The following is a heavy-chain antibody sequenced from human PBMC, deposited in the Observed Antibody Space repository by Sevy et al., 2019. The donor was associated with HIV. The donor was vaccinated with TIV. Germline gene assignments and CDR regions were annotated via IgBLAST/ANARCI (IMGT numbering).Heavy chain of an antibody. Sequence: SENLSLTCAVYGGSFSGYYWSWIRQPPGKGLEWIGEINHSGSTNYNPSLKSRVTISVDTSKNQFSLKLSSVTAADTAVYYCARHCSGTSCSHAFDIWGQGTMVIVSS. D-gene: IGHD2-2*01. CDR1: GGSFSGYY. CDR3: ARHCSGTSCSHAFDI. CDR2: INHSGST. V-gene: IGHV4-34*01. J-gene: IGHJ3*02.